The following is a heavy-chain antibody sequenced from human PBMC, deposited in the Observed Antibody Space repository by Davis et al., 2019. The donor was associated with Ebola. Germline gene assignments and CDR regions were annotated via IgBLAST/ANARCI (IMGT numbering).Heavy chain of an antibody. CDR1: GGSVSSGSYY. D-gene: IGHD3-22*01. V-gene: IGHV4-61*01. Sequence: SETLSLTCTVSGGSVSSGSYYWSWIRQPPGKGLEWIGDIYYSGSTNYNPSLKSRVTISVDTSKNQFSLKLSSVTAADTAVYYCARSYYYDSSGYSGGYWGQGTLVTVSS. CDR3: ARSYYYDSSGYSGGY. CDR2: IYYSGST. J-gene: IGHJ4*02.